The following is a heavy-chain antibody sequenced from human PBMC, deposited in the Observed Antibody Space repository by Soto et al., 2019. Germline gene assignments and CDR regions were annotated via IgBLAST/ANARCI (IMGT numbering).Heavy chain of an antibody. Sequence: ASVKVSCKASGYTFTSYYMHWVRQAPGQGLEWMGIINPSGGSTSYAQKFQGRVTMTRDTSTSTVYMELSSLRSEDTAVYYCARNGLPMLGYGLKVWFDPWGQGTLVTVSS. CDR2: INPSGGST. D-gene: IGHD5-12*01. J-gene: IGHJ5*02. CDR3: ARNGLPMLGYGLKVWFDP. V-gene: IGHV1-46*01. CDR1: GYTFTSYY.